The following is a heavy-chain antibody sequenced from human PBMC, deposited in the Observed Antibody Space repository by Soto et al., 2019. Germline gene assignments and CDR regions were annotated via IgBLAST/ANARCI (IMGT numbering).Heavy chain of an antibody. CDR3: ARGRYGDY. D-gene: IGHD1-1*01. CDR1: GYGFTTYG. J-gene: IGHJ4*02. CDR2: ISAHNGNT. Sequence: QVHLVQSGAEVKKPGASVKVSCKGSGYGFTTYGITWVRQAPGQGLERMAWISAHNGNTNYAQKLQGRVTVTRDTSTSTANMELRGLRSDDTAVYYCARGRYGDYWGQGALVTVSS. V-gene: IGHV1-18*01.